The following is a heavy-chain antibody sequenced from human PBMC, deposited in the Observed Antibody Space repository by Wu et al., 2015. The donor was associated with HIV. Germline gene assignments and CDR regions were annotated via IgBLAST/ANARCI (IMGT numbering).Heavy chain of an antibody. CDR1: GTSWSHFA. CDR2: INPSGGST. V-gene: IGHV1-46*01. J-gene: IGHJ5*02. D-gene: IGHD6-13*01. CDR3: ARESGEQQLGDP. Sequence: QVQMVQSGAEMKKPGSSVKVSCKASGTSWSHFAMNWVRQAPGQGLEWMGIINPSGGSTSYAQKFQGRVTMTRDTSTSTVYMELSSLRSEDTAVYYCARESGEQQLGDPWGQGTLVHRLL.